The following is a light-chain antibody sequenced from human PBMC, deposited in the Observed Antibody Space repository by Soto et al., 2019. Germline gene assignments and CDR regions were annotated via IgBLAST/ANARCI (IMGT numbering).Light chain of an antibody. CDR2: DVT. J-gene: IGLJ1*01. CDR3: CSYTSSGTYV. V-gene: IGLV2-14*03. Sequence: QPVLTQPASVSGSPGQSITISCTGTGSDVGGYDYVSWYQQYPGKAPKLVIYDVTNRPSGVSNRFSGSKSGNTAALIIFGLQAEDEADYYCCSYTSSGTYVFGTGTKVTVL. CDR1: GSDVGGYDY.